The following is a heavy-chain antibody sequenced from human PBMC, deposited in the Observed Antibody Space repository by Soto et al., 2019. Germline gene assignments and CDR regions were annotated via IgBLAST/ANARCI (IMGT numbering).Heavy chain of an antibody. V-gene: IGHV3-7*01. CDR3: ARVRYSSGCNRCAFDI. CDR1: GFTFSSYW. Sequence: EVQLVESGGGLVQPGGSLRLSCAASGFTFSSYWMSWVRQAPGKGLEWVANIKQDGSEKYYVDSVKGRFTISRDNAKNSLYLQMNSLRAEDTAVYYCARVRYSSGCNRCAFDIWGQGTMVTVSS. J-gene: IGHJ3*02. D-gene: IGHD6-19*01. CDR2: IKQDGSEK.